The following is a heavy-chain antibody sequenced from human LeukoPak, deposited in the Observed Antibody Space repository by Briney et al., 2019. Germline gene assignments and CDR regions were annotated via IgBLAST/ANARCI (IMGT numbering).Heavy chain of an antibody. V-gene: IGHV1-2*02. CDR3: ARGSGWHYYGMDV. D-gene: IGHD6-19*01. J-gene: IGHJ6*02. Sequence: ASVKVSCKASGYTFTGYYMHWVRQAPGQGLEWMGWINPNSGGTKYAQKFQGRVTMTRDTSTSTAYMELSRLRSDDTAVYHCARGSGWHYYGMDVWGQGTTVTVSS. CDR1: GYTFTGYY. CDR2: INPNSGGT.